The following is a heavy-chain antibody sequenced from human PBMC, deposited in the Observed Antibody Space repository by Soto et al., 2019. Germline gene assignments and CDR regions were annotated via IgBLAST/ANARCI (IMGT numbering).Heavy chain of an antibody. J-gene: IGHJ6*02. Sequence: QGQLQQWGAGLVKPSETLSLNCAVYGGSFSGYYWTWVRQPPGKGLEWLGEINHSGSTTYNPSLKSLVTVSVDTSKSQFSLKVRSVTAADTAVYYCARIQLLLSDGARYGLDVWGQGTTVTVSS. D-gene: IGHD2-2*01. V-gene: IGHV4-34*01. CDR2: INHSGST. CDR3: ARIQLLLSDGARYGLDV. CDR1: GGSFSGYY.